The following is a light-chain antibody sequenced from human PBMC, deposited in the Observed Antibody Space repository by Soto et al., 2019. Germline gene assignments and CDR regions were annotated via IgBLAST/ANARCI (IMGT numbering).Light chain of an antibody. CDR1: QSDLHNSNNKNY. J-gene: IGKJ2*01. CDR2: WTT. CDR3: SPYYRNRS. Sequence: DIVMTQSPDSLAVSLGERATINCKSSQSDLHNSNNKNYLAWYQQKPGQPPKLVIYWTTTRESGVPERFSGSGSGTNFTPPIKRLQVDDVAVYYCSPYYRNRSLGPGNKLEIK. V-gene: IGKV4-1*01.